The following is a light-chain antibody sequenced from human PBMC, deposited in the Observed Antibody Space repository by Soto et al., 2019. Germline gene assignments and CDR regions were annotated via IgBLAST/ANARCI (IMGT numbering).Light chain of an antibody. V-gene: IGKV3-11*01. Sequence: EIVLTQSPATLSLSPGERATLSCRASQSIGLAIAWYQHKPGQAPRLLMYDASKRATGIPARFSGSGSGTDFTLTISSLEPEDFAVYYCQQRDIWPWTFGQGTKVDIK. J-gene: IGKJ1*01. CDR2: DAS. CDR3: QQRDIWPWT. CDR1: QSIGLA.